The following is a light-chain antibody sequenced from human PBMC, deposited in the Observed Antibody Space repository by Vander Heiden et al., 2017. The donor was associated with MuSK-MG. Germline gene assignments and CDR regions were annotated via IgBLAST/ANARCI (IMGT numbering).Light chain of an antibody. CDR1: QTISSY. CDR2: AAS. CDR3: QQRDGTPCT. J-gene: IGKJ2*02. V-gene: IGKV1-39*01. Sequence: SASVGDRVTITCRASQTISSYLNWYQQKPGKAPKLLIYAASSLQSGVPSRFSGSGSGTDFTLTISSLQPEDFATYYCQQRDGTPCTFGQGTKLXLK.